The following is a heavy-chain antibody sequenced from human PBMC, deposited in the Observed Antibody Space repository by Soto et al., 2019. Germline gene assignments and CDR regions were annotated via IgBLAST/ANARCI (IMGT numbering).Heavy chain of an antibody. CDR2: ISYDGSNK. J-gene: IGHJ6*02. CDR3: AKRTTYYYYYGMDV. V-gene: IGHV3-30*18. Sequence: GGSLRLSCAASGFTFSSYGMHWVRQAPGKGLEWVTVISYDGSNKYYADSVKGRFTISRDNSKNTLYLQMNSLRAEDTAVYYCAKRTTYYYYYGMDVWGQGTTVTVSS. CDR1: GFTFSSYG.